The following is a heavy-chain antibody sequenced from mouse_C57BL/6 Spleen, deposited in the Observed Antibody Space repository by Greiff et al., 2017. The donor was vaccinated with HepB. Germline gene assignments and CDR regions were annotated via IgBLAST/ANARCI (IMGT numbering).Heavy chain of an antibody. J-gene: IGHJ1*03. D-gene: IGHD2-3*01. Sequence: EVQRVESGGGLVKPGGSLKLSCAASGFTFSDYGMHWVRQAPEKGLEWVAYISSGSSTIYYADTVKGRFTISRDNAKNTLFLQMTSLRSEDTAMYYCATYDGYHWYFDVWGTGTTVTVSS. V-gene: IGHV5-17*01. CDR3: ATYDGYHWYFDV. CDR1: GFTFSDYG. CDR2: ISSGSSTI.